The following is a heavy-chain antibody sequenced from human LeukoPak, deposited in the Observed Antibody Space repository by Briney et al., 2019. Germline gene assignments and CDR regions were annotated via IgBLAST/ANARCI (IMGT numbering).Heavy chain of an antibody. J-gene: IGHJ4*02. Sequence: GGSLRLSCAASRFTFSDFYMSWIRQAPGKGLEWISYISHSGTTIYYADSVKGRFTISRDNAKNSLYLQMNSLRAEDTAVYYCARHARVAGFDYWGLGTLVTVSS. D-gene: IGHD6-19*01. CDR3: ARHARVAGFDY. V-gene: IGHV3-11*04. CDR1: RFTFSDFY. CDR2: ISHSGTTI.